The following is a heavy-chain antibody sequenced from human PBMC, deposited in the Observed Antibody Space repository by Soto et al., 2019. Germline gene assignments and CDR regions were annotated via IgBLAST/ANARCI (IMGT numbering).Heavy chain of an antibody. CDR3: ARTSGFDYDSSGYIDY. V-gene: IGHV1-69*13. Sequence: SSAKVSRRASRGTFSSYAISWVRQAPGQGLEWMGGIIPIFGTANYAQKFQGRVTITADESTSTAYMELSSLRSEDTAVYYCARTSGFDYDSSGYIDYWGQGTLVIVSS. CDR1: RGTFSSYA. J-gene: IGHJ4*02. CDR2: IIPIFGTA. D-gene: IGHD3-22*01.